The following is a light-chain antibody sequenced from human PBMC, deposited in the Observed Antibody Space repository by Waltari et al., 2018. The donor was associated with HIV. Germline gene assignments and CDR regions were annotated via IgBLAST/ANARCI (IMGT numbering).Light chain of an antibody. CDR3: QQAYTIPLT. V-gene: IGKV1-39*01. J-gene: IGKJ3*01. CDR2: GAS. CDR1: QYISNY. Sequence: DIQMTQSPSPLSASVGDRVTITCRASQYISNYLNWFQQRPGKAPQLLIYGASFLQDGVPSRFSGSASGTLFTLTISSFQLEDLATYYCQQAYTIPLTFGPGTKVDVK.